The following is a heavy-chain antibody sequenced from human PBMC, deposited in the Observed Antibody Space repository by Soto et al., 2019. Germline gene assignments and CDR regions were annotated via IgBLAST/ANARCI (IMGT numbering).Heavy chain of an antibody. D-gene: IGHD2-2*01. CDR1: GYTFTGYY. Sequence: GASVKVSCKASGYTFTGYYMHWVRQAPGQGLEWMGWINPNSGGTNYAQKFQGWVTMTRDTSISTAYMELSRLRSDDTAVYYCARGIVVVPAASTRHNPNDAFDIWGQGTMVTVS. J-gene: IGHJ3*02. V-gene: IGHV1-2*04. CDR2: INPNSGGT. CDR3: ARGIVVVPAASTRHNPNDAFDI.